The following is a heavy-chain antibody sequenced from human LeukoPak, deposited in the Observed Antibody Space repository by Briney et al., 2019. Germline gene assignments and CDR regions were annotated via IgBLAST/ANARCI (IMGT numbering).Heavy chain of an antibody. V-gene: IGHV4-38-2*02. Sequence: SETLFLSCTVSGYSISSGYYWGWIRQPPGKGLEWIGSIYHSGSTYYNPSLKSRVTISVDTSKNQFSLKLSSVTAADTAVYYCARDYYDYVWGSYRSAAKFDYWGQGTLVTVSS. D-gene: IGHD3-16*02. CDR2: IYHSGST. CDR1: GYSISSGYY. J-gene: IGHJ4*02. CDR3: ARDYYDYVWGSYRSAAKFDY.